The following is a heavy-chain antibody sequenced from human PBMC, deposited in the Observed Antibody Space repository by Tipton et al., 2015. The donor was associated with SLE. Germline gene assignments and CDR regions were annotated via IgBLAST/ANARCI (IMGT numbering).Heavy chain of an antibody. CDR2: ISGSGGST. CDR3: ATWDYSSGWYYFDY. Sequence: SLRLSCAASGFTFSSYAMHWVRQAPGKGLEWVSAISGSGGSTYYADSVKGRFTISRDNAKNSLYLQMNSLRAEDTAVYYCATWDYSSGWYYFDYWGQGTLVTVSS. V-gene: IGHV3-23*01. J-gene: IGHJ4*02. CDR1: GFTFSSYA. D-gene: IGHD6-19*01.